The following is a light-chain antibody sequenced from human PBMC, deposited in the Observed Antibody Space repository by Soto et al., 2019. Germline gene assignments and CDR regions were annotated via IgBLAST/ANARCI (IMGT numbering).Light chain of an antibody. CDR2: DVS. Sequence: QSALTQPASVSGSPGQSITISCTGTNNDVGGYNYVSWYQQHPGKAPKLMIFDVSHRPSGVSNRFSGSKSGNTASLTISGLQAEDEADYYCSSYTSSSTVVFGGGNKLTVL. V-gene: IGLV2-14*01. CDR1: NNDVGGYNY. J-gene: IGLJ2*01. CDR3: SSYTSSSTVV.